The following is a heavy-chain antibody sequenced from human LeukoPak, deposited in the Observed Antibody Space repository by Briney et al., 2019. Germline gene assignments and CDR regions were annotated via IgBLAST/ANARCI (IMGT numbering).Heavy chain of an antibody. V-gene: IGHV1-46*01. CDR3: ARGGYYYDSSGYYIFDY. CDR1: GYTFTSYG. J-gene: IGHJ4*02. CDR2: INPSGGST. D-gene: IGHD3-22*01. Sequence: ASVKVSCKASGYTFTSYGISWVRQAPGQGLEWMGIINPSGGSTSYAQKFQGRVTMTRDTSTSTVYMELSSLRSEDTAVYYCARGGYYYDSSGYYIFDYWGQGTLVTVSS.